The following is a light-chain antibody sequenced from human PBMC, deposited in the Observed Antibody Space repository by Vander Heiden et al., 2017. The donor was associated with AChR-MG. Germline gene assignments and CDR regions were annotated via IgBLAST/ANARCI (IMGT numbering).Light chain of an antibody. V-gene: IGLV2-23*01. J-gene: IGLJ2*01. Sequence: QSALTQPASVSGSPGQSITISCTGTSSDVGGYKLVSWYRQPPGKAPQLMIYEGTKRPSGVSNRFSGSKSGNTASLTISGLQAEDEADYYCSSYAGSGTPVAFGGGTKLTVL. CDR2: EGT. CDR3: SSYAGSGTPVA. CDR1: SSDVGGYKL.